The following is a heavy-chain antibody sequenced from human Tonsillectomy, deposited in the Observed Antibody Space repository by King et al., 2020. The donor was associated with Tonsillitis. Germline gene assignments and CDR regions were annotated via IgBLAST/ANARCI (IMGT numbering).Heavy chain of an antibody. CDR3: AKSVMAYASGSPPDY. CDR2: ISGFGSST. Sequence: VQLVESGGGLVQPGGSLRLSCAASGFTFSSYAMTWVRQAPGKGLEWVSAISGFGSSTYYADSVRGRFTISRDNSKNTLYLQVNSLRAGDTAVYYCAKSVMAYASGSPPDYWGQGTLVTVSS. J-gene: IGHJ4*02. V-gene: IGHV3-23*04. CDR1: GFTFSSYA. D-gene: IGHD3-10*01.